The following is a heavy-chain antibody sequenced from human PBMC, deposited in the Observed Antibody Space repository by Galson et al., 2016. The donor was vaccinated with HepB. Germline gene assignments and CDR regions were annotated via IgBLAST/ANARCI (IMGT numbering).Heavy chain of an antibody. V-gene: IGHV1-18*01. CDR3: ARRVGLAATVIDY. D-gene: IGHD5-18*01. CDR2: INPYNGNT. J-gene: IGHJ4*02. CDR1: GYTFSDYG. Sequence: SVKVSCKASGYTFSDYGIIWVRQAPGQGLAWMGWINPYNGNTNYAQRLQGRVTMTKDTSTSTVYMELRSLRSDDTAVYYCARRVGLAATVIDYWGQGTLVTVSS.